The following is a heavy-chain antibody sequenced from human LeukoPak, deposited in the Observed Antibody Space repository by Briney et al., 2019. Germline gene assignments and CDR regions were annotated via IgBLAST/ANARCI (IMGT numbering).Heavy chain of an antibody. CDR2: IIPIFGTA. CDR1: GGTFSSYA. CDR3: ARDHCTPGTCLGGH. D-gene: IGHD2-15*01. J-gene: IGHJ4*02. V-gene: IGHV1-69*06. Sequence: SVKVSCKASGGTFSSYAISWVRQAPGQGLEWMGGIIPIFGTANYAQKFQGRVTLSVDRDTATTYMEVTSLRSEDTAIYYCARDHCTPGTCLGGHWGQGTLVTVSS.